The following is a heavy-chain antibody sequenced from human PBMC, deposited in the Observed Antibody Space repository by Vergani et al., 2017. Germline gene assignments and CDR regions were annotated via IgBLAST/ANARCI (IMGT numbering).Heavy chain of an antibody. Sequence: EVQLVQSGAEVKKPGESLKISCKGSGYSFTSYWIGWVRQMPGKGLEWMGIIYPGDSDTRYSPSFQGHVTISADASTSVAYLQWSSLKASDTAMYYCVRVKGSNWNDHLYDIWGQGTLVTVSS. CDR3: VRVKGSNWNDHLYDI. V-gene: IGHV5-51*01. J-gene: IGHJ3*02. D-gene: IGHD1-1*01. CDR2: IYPGDSDT. CDR1: GYSFTSYW.